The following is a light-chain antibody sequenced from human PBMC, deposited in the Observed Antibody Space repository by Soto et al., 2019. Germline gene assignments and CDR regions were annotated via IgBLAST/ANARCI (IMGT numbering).Light chain of an antibody. CDR1: QSVSSSF. CDR2: GAS. V-gene: IGKV3-20*01. Sequence: EIVLTQSPGTLSLSPGERATLSCRASQSVSSSFLAWYQQKPGQAPRLLIYGASSRATGIPDRFRGSGYGTDFTLTLSRLEPEDFAVYYCQQYDSSPWTFGQGTKVEIK. J-gene: IGKJ1*01. CDR3: QQYDSSPWT.